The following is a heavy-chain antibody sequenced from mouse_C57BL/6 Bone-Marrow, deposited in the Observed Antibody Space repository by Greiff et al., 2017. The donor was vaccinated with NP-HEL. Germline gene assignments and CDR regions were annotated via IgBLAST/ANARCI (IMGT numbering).Heavy chain of an antibody. V-gene: IGHV1-7*01. J-gene: IGHJ3*01. Sequence: VQLQQSGAELAKPGASVKLSCKASGYTFTSYWMHWVKQRPGQGLEWIGYINPSSGYTKYNQKFKDKATLTADKSSRTAYMQLSSLTYEDSAVYYCATRPLYYGNPYWGQGTLVIVSA. CDR1: GYTFTSYW. D-gene: IGHD2-1*01. CDR2: INPSSGYT. CDR3: ATRPLYYGNPY.